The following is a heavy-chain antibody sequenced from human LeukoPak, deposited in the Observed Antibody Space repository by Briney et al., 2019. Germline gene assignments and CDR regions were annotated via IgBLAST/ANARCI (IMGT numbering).Heavy chain of an antibody. V-gene: IGHV1-2*02. J-gene: IGHJ4*02. CDR1: GYTFTGYY. D-gene: IGHD3-22*01. CDR2: INPNSGGT. Sequence: ASVKVSCKASGYTFTGYYMHWVRQAPGQGLEWMGWINPNSGGTNYAQKFHGRVTMTRDTSISTAYMELSRLRSDDTAVYYCARPGQGGPYYYDSSGFWPWGQGNLVTVSS. CDR3: ARPGQGGPYYYDSSGFWP.